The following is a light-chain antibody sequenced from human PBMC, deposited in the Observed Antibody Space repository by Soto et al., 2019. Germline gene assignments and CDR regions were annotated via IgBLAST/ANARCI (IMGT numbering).Light chain of an antibody. J-gene: IGKJ2*01. CDR3: LQSYSFPRN. V-gene: IGKV1-39*01. Sequence: DIQITQSPSSLSAYVGDSVAITCRSSQTISNYLSWFQHKPGTAPKLLIYGASSLQVGVPSRFRGGGSGTFFTLTSTSLQPEDYATYYCLQSYSFPRNFGQGTKL. CDR1: QTISNY. CDR2: GAS.